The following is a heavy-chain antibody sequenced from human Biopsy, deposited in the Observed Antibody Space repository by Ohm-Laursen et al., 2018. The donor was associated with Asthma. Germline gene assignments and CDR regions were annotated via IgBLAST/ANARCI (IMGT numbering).Heavy chain of an antibody. V-gene: IGHV3-7*01. CDR3: ARTFHFWSPYHAEHYQL. CDR1: GFTFGDYW. J-gene: IGHJ1*01. D-gene: IGHD3-3*02. Sequence: SLRLSCAASGFTFGDYWMSWVRQVPGKGLEWVANIKHDGTEKNHVHSLKGRFTISRDNAKNSLYLQMNSLRAEDTAVYYCARTFHFWSPYHAEHYQLWGQGTLVTVSS. CDR2: IKHDGTEK.